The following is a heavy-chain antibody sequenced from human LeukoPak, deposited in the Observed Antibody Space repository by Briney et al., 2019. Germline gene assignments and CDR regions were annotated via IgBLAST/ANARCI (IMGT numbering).Heavy chain of an antibody. CDR1: GFTFDDYA. Sequence: GGSLRLSCAASGFTFDDYAMHWVRQAPGKGLEWVSGVSWNSVSLDYADSVKGRFTIFRDNAKNSLYLQMNSLRAEDTALYYCAKENIYCSGTSCYHDAFDIWGQGTMVTVSS. V-gene: IGHV3-9*01. D-gene: IGHD2-2*01. CDR2: VSWNSVSL. J-gene: IGHJ3*02. CDR3: AKENIYCSGTSCYHDAFDI.